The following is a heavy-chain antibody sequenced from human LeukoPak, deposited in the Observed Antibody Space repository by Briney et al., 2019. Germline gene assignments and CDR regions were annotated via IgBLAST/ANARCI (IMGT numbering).Heavy chain of an antibody. CDR2: ISYDGSNK. V-gene: IGHV3-30*03. J-gene: IGHJ4*02. D-gene: IGHD4-17*01. CDR3: ARAAGDYVGRFDY. Sequence: GGSLRLSCAASGFTFSSYGMHWVRQAPGKGLEWVALISYDGSNKYYADSVKGRFTISRDNSKNTLYLQMNSLRAEDTAVYYCARAAGDYVGRFDYWGQGTLVTVSS. CDR1: GFTFSSYG.